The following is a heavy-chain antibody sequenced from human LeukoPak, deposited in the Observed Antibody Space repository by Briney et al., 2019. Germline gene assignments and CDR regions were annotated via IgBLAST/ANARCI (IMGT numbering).Heavy chain of an antibody. CDR3: ARGSPRIRYFDWPFQTHDFDY. CDR2: INPNSGGT. D-gene: IGHD3-9*01. Sequence: ASVKVSCKASGYTFTSYYMHWVRQAPGQGLEWMGWINPNSGGTNYAQKFQGRVTMTRDTSISTAYMELSRLRSDDTAVYYCARGSPRIRYFDWPFQTHDFDYWGQGTLVTVSS. CDR1: GYTFTSYY. J-gene: IGHJ4*02. V-gene: IGHV1-2*02.